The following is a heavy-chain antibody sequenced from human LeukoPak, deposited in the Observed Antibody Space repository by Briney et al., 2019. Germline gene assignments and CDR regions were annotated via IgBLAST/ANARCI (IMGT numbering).Heavy chain of an antibody. Sequence: SETLSLTCTVSGGSISSYYWSWIRQPPGKGLEWIGYIYYSGSTNYNPSLKSRVTISVDTSKNQFSLKLSSVTAADTAVYYCARDRPGGSSLDYWGQGTLVTVSS. CDR2: IYYSGST. CDR1: GGSISSYY. CDR3: ARDRPGGSSLDY. V-gene: IGHV4-59*01. D-gene: IGHD6-13*01. J-gene: IGHJ4*02.